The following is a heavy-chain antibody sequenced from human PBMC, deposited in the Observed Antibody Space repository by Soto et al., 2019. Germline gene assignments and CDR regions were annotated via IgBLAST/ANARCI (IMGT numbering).Heavy chain of an antibody. J-gene: IGHJ6*02. V-gene: IGHV3-30*18. CDR2: ISYDGSNK. D-gene: IGHD4-17*01. CDR1: GFTFSSYG. Sequence: PGGSLRLSCAASGFTFSSYGMHWVRQAPGKGLEWVAVISYDGSNKYYADSVKGRFTISRDNSKNTLYLQMNSLRAEDTAVYYCAKSQGTVTRDYYYYGMDVWGQGTTVTVSS. CDR3: AKSQGTVTRDYYYYGMDV.